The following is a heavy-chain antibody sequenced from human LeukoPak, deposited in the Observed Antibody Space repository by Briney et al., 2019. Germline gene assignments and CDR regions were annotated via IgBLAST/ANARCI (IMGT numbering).Heavy chain of an antibody. CDR1: GYTFTNYW. Sequence: GESLKISRKGSGYTFTNYWIGWVRQMPGKGLEWMGIIYPGDSDTRYSPSFQGQVTISADKSINTAYLRWSSLKPSDTAMYYCVRQWQQLDPWGQGTLVTVSS. D-gene: IGHD6-13*01. J-gene: IGHJ5*02. CDR2: IYPGDSDT. CDR3: VRQWQQLDP. V-gene: IGHV5-51*01.